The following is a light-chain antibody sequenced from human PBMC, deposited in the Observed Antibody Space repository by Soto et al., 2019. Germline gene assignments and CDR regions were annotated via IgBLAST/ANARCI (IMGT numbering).Light chain of an antibody. J-gene: IGKJ4*01. CDR1: QSVGRN. CDR2: DAS. Sequence: EIVLTQSPATLSLSPGERATLSCRASQSVGRNLAWYQHKPGQAPRLLIYDASTGATGVPARFSGGGSGTDFTLTINTLEPEDFTVYYCQQRSSWPLTFGGGTHVE. CDR3: QQRSSWPLT. V-gene: IGKV3-11*01.